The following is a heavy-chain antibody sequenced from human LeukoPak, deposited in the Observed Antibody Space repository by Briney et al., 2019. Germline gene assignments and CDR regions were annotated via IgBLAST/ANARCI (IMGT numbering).Heavy chain of an antibody. CDR3: AKETRGSYSDY. CDR1: GFTFSSSG. V-gene: IGHV3-30*02. CDR2: IRYDGTSK. J-gene: IGHJ4*02. D-gene: IGHD1-26*01. Sequence: GGSLRLSCAASGFTFSSSGMHWVRQAPGKWLEWVAFIRYDGTSKYYADSVKGRFTISRDNSKNTVYLQMNSLRAEDTAAYYCAKETRGSYSDYWGQGTLVTVSS.